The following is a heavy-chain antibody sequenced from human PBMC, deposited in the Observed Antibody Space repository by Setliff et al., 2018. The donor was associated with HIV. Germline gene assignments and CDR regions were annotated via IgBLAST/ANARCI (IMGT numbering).Heavy chain of an antibody. CDR1: GFTFSSYW. V-gene: IGHV3-74*03. D-gene: IGHD6-19*01. J-gene: IGHJ3*02. Sequence: GESLKISCAASGFTFSSYWMHWVRQLPGKGLVWVSSMNSDGSRTTYADSVKGRFTISRDNAKKMLYVQMNSLRAEDTAVYYCARPMEIGRHPVAGQRDAFDIWGQGTMVTVAS. CDR3: ARPMEIGRHPVAGQRDAFDI. CDR2: MNSDGSRT.